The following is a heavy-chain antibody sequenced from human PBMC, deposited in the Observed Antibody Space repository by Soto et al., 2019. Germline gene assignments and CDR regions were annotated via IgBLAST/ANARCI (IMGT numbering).Heavy chain of an antibody. V-gene: IGHV4-39*01. D-gene: IGHD3-3*01. Sequence: XATLWLTCTVSGGPINSPNHYWGWVRQPPGKGLEWIGSVFYSGRSYSTPSLKSRVTISVDTSKNQFSLSLTSVTASDTAVYFCAGQTFTIDAASFGRRNWFDPWDPGTLVTVSS. CDR1: GGPINSPNHY. CDR2: VFYSGRS. J-gene: IGHJ5*02. CDR3: AGQTFTIDAASFGRRNWFDP.